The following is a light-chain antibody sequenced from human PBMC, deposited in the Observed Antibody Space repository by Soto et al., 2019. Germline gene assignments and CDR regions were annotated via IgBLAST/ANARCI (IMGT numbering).Light chain of an antibody. CDR2: GAS. V-gene: IGKV3-15*01. CDR1: QTVSVN. CDR3: QQYNGWPAFT. J-gene: IGKJ3*01. Sequence: EIVMTQSPATLSVSPGERATLSCRASQTVSVNLAWYQQKPGQAPRLLIYGASTRATGVPARFSGSGSGTEFTLTISSLQSRDFAVYYCQQYNGWPAFTFGPGTRVDIK.